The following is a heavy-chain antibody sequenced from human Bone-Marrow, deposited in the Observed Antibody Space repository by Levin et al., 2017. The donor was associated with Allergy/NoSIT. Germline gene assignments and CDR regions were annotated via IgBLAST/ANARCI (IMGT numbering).Heavy chain of an antibody. CDR2: IYSDGRT. D-gene: IGHD3-10*01. CDR1: GFIVSSYY. V-gene: IGHV3-53*01. Sequence: GGSLRLSCEASGFIVSSYYINWVRQAPGKGLEWVSVIYSDGRTYYADSVKGRFTISRDNSKNTLYLQMTGLSVEDTAMYYCARDQFLSGSASGGWFDPWGLGTLVTVSS. J-gene: IGHJ5*02. CDR3: ARDQFLSGSASGGWFDP.